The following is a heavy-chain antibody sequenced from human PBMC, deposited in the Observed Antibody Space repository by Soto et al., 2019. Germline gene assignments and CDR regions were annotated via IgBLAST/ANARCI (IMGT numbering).Heavy chain of an antibody. D-gene: IGHD3-10*01. CDR3: ARVRGGSGTFPPLY. Sequence: QVQLVESGGGVVQPGRSLRLSCAASGFTFSLFGMHWVRQAPGKGLEWVAVIWYDGSKKYYADSVKGRFTISRDNSNNMLHLEMNSLRAEDTAMYYCARVRGGSGTFPPLYWGQGTLVTVSS. V-gene: IGHV3-33*01. J-gene: IGHJ4*02. CDR2: IWYDGSKK. CDR1: GFTFSLFG.